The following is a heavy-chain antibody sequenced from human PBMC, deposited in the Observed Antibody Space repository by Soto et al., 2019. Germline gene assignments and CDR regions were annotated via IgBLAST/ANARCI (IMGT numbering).Heavy chain of an antibody. CDR3: ARALDIGVVPAAIPPNWFDP. J-gene: IGHJ5*02. CDR1: GGSMSSYY. CDR2: IYYSGST. V-gene: IGHV4-59*01. D-gene: IGHD2-2*02. Sequence: ETLSLTCTVAGGSMSSYYWCWIGQPPGKGLEWIGYIYYSGSTNYNPSLKSRVTISVDTSKNQFSLKLSSVTAADTAVYYCARALDIGVVPAAIPPNWFDPWGQGTLVT.